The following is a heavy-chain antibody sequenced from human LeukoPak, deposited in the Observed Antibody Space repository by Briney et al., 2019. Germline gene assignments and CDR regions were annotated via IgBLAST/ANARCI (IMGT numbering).Heavy chain of an antibody. J-gene: IGHJ4*02. CDR1: GFTFSSYA. D-gene: IGHD1-26*01. CDR2: ISYDRSIT. Sequence: GGSLRLSCAASGFTFSSYAMHWVRQAPGKGLKWVAVISYDRSITYYADSVKGRFTLSCDNSKNTLYLQMNSLSPEDTAVYYCARAVGAFDYWGQGTLVTVSS. CDR3: ARAVGAFDY. V-gene: IGHV3-30-3*01.